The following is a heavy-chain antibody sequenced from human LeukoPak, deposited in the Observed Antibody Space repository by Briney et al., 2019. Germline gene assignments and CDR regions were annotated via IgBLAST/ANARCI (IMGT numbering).Heavy chain of an antibody. Sequence: SETLSLTCTVSGGSISSSSYYWGWIRQPPGKGLEWIGSIYYSGSTNYNPSLKSRVTISVDTSKNQFSLKLSSVTAADTAVYYCAGSGSYWNFDYWGQGTLVTVSS. CDR1: GGSISSSSYY. CDR3: AGSGSYWNFDY. D-gene: IGHD1-26*01. CDR2: IYYSGST. J-gene: IGHJ4*02. V-gene: IGHV4-39*07.